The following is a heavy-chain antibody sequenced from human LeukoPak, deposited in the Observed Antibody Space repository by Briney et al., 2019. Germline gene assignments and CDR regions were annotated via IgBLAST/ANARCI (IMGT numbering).Heavy chain of an antibody. CDR2: IKAKAHGGTI. J-gene: IGHJ5*02. D-gene: IGHD3-22*01. V-gene: IGHV3-15*01. CDR3: AKSGGYSAGGFDP. CDR1: GFTFINAW. Sequence: GGSLRLSCAASGFTFINAWMAWVRQAPGKGLEWVGRIKAKAHGGTIEYAAPVKGRFTISRDNSKNTLYLQMNSLRAEDTAVYYCAKSGGYSAGGFDPWGQGTLVTVSS.